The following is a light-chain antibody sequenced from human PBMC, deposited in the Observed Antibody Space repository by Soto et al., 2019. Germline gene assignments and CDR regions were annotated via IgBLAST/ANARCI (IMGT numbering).Light chain of an antibody. CDR1: SSDVGSYDL. Sequence: QSALTQPASVSGSPGQSITISCTGTSSDVGSYDLVAWYQQHAGKVPKLMIYEVSKRPSGVSDRFSGSKSGNTASLTISGLQREDETDYYCCSHGGSSTQLVFGGGTKVTVL. CDR2: EVS. V-gene: IGLV2-23*02. J-gene: IGLJ2*01. CDR3: CSHGGSSTQLV.